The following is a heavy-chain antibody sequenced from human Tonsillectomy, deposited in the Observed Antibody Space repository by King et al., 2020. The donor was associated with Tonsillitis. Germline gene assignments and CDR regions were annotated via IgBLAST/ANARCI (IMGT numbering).Heavy chain of an antibody. CDR1: GFTVSSKY. CDR2: IYSGGST. Sequence: VQLVESGGCLVQPGGALRLSCASSGFTVSSKYTSWVRKAPGRGLGWVAVIYSGGSTYYADSVKGRFTSSSDNSKNTLYLQMNSLRAEDTAVYYCARDSVWAGYYFDYWGQGTLVTVSS. V-gene: IGHV3-66*01. CDR3: ARDSVWAGYYFDY. D-gene: IGHD3/OR15-3a*01. J-gene: IGHJ4*02.